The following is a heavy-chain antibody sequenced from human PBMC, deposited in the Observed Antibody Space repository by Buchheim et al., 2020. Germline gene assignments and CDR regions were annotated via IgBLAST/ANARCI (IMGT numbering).Heavy chain of an antibody. Sequence: QVQLQESGPGLVKPSQTLSLTCTVSGGSISSGDYYWSWLRQPPGKGLEWIGYIYYSGRTYSNPSLKSRVTTSVDTSKNQFSLRLSSVTAADTAVDYCARWGDILTGYSYYYYYGMDVWGQGTT. CDR3: ARWGDILTGYSYYYYYGMDV. V-gene: IGHV4-30-4*01. CDR2: IYYSGRT. CDR1: GGSISSGDYY. J-gene: IGHJ6*02. D-gene: IGHD3-9*01.